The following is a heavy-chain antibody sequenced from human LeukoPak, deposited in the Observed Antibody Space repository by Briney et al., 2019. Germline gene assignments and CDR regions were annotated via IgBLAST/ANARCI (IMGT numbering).Heavy chain of an antibody. CDR2: IKSKADGETI. D-gene: IGHD1-20*01. Sequence: GGSLRLSCAASGFTFTNAWMNWVRQAPGKGLEWVGRIKSKADGETIDYAAPVKGRFTFSRDDSKNMLYLQMNSLKSEDTAVYYCSTLTSRGLSDSWGQGTLVTVSS. J-gene: IGHJ4*02. CDR1: GFTFTNAW. CDR3: STLTSRGLSDS. V-gene: IGHV3-15*07.